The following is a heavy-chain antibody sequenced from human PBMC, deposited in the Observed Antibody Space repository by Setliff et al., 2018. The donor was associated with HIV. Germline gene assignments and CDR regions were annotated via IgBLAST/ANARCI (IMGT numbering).Heavy chain of an antibody. CDR2: IYKGGST. CDR1: GYSISSSYW. V-gene: IGHV4-28*03. J-gene: IGHJ4*02. CDR3: ARVPFTTGFDY. D-gene: IGHD3-3*01. Sequence: SETLSLTCVVSGYSISSSYWWGWIRQPPGKGLEWIGWIGYIYKGGSTYYNPSLKSRVTMSEDTSKNQFSLKLRSVTAVDTAVFYCARVPFTTGFDYWGQGILVTVSS.